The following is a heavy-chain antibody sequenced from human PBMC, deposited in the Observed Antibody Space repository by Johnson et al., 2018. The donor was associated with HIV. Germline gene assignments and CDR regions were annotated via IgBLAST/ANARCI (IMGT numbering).Heavy chain of an antibody. Sequence: VHLVESGGGVVQPGKSLRLSCAASGFTVSSNYMSWVRQAPGKGLEWVSVIYSGGSTYYVDSVKGRFTISRDNSKNTLYLQMTSLRAEDTAVYYCVRGLLWFGELLEAFDIWGQGTMVTVSS. CDR1: GFTVSSNY. CDR2: IYSGGST. D-gene: IGHD3-10*01. CDR3: VRGLLWFGELLEAFDI. V-gene: IGHV3-66*01. J-gene: IGHJ3*02.